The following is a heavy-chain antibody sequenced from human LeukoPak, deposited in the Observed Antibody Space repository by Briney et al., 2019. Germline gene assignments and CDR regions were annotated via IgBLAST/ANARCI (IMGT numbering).Heavy chain of an antibody. Sequence: PSETLSLTCTVSGGSISSSSYYWGWIRQPPGKGLEWIGSIYYSGSTYYNPSLKSRVTISVDTSKNQFSLKLSSVTAADTAVYYCARDIVGASNWFDPWGQGTLVTVSS. J-gene: IGHJ5*02. V-gene: IGHV4-39*07. CDR2: IYYSGST. CDR3: ARDIVGASNWFDP. D-gene: IGHD1-26*01. CDR1: GGSISSSSYY.